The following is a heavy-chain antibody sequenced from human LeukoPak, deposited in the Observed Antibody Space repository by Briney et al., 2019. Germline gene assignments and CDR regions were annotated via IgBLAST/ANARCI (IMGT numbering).Heavy chain of an antibody. D-gene: IGHD3-10*01. CDR2: ISSSSSYI. J-gene: IGHJ6*02. CDR1: GFTFSSYG. V-gene: IGHV3-21*01. CDR3: ARDMGTRLWFGELLEPRNYYYYGMDV. Sequence: PGGSLRLSCAASGFTFSSYGMHWVRQAPGKGLEWVSSISSSSSYIYYADSVKGRFTISRDNAKNSLYLQMNSLRAEDTAVYYCARDMGTRLWFGELLEPRNYYYYGMDVWGQGTTVTVSS.